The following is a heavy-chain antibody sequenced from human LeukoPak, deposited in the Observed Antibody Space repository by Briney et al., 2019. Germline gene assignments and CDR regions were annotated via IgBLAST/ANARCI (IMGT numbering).Heavy chain of an antibody. CDR2: IIPIFGTA. V-gene: IGHV1-69*06. CDR3: ATEATSGLDVLLN. D-gene: IGHD6-19*01. CDR1: GGTFSSYA. Sequence: ASVKVSCKASGGTFSSYAISWVRQAPGQGFEWMGGIIPIFGTANYAQKLQGRVNMTEDISTDTAYMELSDLRSDHTAVYYCATEATSGLDVLLNWGQGTMVTVSS. J-gene: IGHJ3*01.